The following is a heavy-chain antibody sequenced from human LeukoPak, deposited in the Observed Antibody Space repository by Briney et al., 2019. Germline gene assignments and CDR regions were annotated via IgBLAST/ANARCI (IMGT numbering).Heavy chain of an antibody. V-gene: IGHV4-30-4*08. CDR3: ARVAVVAPRPGSVDY. Sequence: SETLSLNCIVSGGSISSGDYYWNWIRQPPGKGLEWIGNIYYSGSTYYNPSLKSRLTISVDTSKNQFSLRLSSVSAADPAVYYCARVAVVAPRPGSVDYWGQGTLVTVSS. CDR2: IYYSGST. CDR1: GGSISSGDYY. D-gene: IGHD6-6*01. J-gene: IGHJ4*02.